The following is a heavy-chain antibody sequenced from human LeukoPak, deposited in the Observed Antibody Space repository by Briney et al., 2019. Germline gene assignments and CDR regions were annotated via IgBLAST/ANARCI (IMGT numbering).Heavy chain of an antibody. CDR1: GFTFSSDG. D-gene: IGHD2-8*01. J-gene: IGHJ4*02. CDR2: LSGSGSTT. V-gene: IGHV3-23*01. CDR3: AKGRCYRVYASIDS. Sequence: GGSLRLSCAASGFTFSSDGMSWVRQAPGKGLEWVSALSGSGSTTYYADSVKLPFTISRDNSNNPPYLQMNSLRGEDTAVYFCAKGRCYRVYASIDSWGQGTLVTVSS.